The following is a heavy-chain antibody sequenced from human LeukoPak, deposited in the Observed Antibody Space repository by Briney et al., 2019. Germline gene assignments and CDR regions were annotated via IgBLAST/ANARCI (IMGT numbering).Heavy chain of an antibody. CDR3: ARDSGHCSSTSCQHDY. V-gene: IGHV3-23*01. Sequence: PGGSLRLSCAASGFTFSSYAMSWVRQAPGKGLEWVSAISGSGGSTYYADSVKGRFTISRDNSKNTLYLQMNSLRAEDTAVYYCARDSGHCSSTSCQHDYWGQGTLVTVSS. CDR2: ISGSGGST. J-gene: IGHJ4*02. CDR1: GFTFSSYA. D-gene: IGHD2-2*01.